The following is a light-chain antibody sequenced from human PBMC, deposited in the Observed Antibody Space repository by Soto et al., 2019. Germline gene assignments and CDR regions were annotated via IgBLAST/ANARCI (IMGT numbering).Light chain of an antibody. V-gene: IGKV3-20*01. J-gene: IGKJ1*01. Sequence: EIVLTQSPCTLSLSPGERATLSWRASQSVSSSYLAWYQQKPGQAPRLVIYGASSRATGIPDRFSGSGGGTDFTLSISRLGPEDFAVYYCQQYGSSPTWTFGQGTKVDIK. CDR1: QSVSSSY. CDR3: QQYGSSPTWT. CDR2: GAS.